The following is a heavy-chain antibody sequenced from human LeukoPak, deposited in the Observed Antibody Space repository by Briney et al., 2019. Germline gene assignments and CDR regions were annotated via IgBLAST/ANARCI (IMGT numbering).Heavy chain of an antibody. CDR2: INHSGST. CDR3: ARGRSGSRWYTMGYYFDY. D-gene: IGHD6-13*01. CDR1: GGSFSGYY. J-gene: IGHJ4*02. Sequence: SETLSLTCAVYGGSFSGYYWSWIRQPPGKGLEWIGEINHSGSTNYNPSLKSRVTISVDTSKNQFSLKLSSVTAADTAVYYCARGRSGSRWYTMGYYFDYWGQGTLVTVSS. V-gene: IGHV4-34*01.